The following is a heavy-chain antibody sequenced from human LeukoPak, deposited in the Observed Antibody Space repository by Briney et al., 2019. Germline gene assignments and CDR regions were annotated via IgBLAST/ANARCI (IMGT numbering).Heavy chain of an antibody. D-gene: IGHD4-23*01. J-gene: IGHJ1*01. CDR3: ARNSDF. CDR2: INHSGGT. CDR1: GGSFSGFY. Sequence: SETLSLTCAVYGGSFSGFYWNWFRQPPGKGLEWIGEINHSGGTNYNPSLKSRVTISVDTSKNQFSLKLSSVTAADTAVYYCARNSDFWGQGTLVTVSS. V-gene: IGHV4-34*01.